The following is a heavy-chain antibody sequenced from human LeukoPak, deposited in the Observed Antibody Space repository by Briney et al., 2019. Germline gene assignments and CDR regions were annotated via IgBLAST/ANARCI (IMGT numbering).Heavy chain of an antibody. Sequence: QTGGSLRLSCAASGFTVSSNYMSWVRQAPGKGLEWVSVIYSGGSTYYADSVKGRFTISRDNSKNTLYLQMNSLRAEDTAVYYCARDKDGSFDYWGQGTLVTVSS. D-gene: IGHD3-10*01. V-gene: IGHV3-53*01. CDR2: IYSGGST. CDR1: GFTVSSNY. J-gene: IGHJ4*02. CDR3: ARDKDGSFDY.